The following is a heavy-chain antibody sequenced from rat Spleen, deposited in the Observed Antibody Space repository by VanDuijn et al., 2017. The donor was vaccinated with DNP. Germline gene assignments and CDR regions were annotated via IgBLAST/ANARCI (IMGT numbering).Heavy chain of an antibody. CDR1: GFTFNNYW. D-gene: IGHD1-2*01. CDR3: ARDGTIAAIGSSVWFAY. J-gene: IGHJ3*01. CDR2: ITSSGGST. Sequence: EVQLVESGGDLVQPGRSLKLSCVASGFTFNNYWMTWIRQVPGKGLEWVASITSSGGSTYYPDSVKGRFTISRDNAKNTLYLQMNSLRSEDTATYYCARDGTIAAIGSSVWFAYWGQGTLVTVSS. V-gene: IGHV5-31*01.